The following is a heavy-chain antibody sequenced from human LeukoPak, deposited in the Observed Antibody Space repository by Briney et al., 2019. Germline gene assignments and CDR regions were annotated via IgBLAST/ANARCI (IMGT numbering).Heavy chain of an antibody. CDR3: ARGDGYNFDS. CDR1: GGSISSYY. Sequence: PSETLSLTCTVSGGSISSYYWSWIRQPPGKGLEWIGYIYYSGSNNYNPSLKSRVTISVDTSKNQFSLKLSSVTAADTAVYYCARGDGYNFDSWGQGTLVTVSS. V-gene: IGHV4-59*12. J-gene: IGHJ4*02. CDR2: IYYSGSN. D-gene: IGHD5-24*01.